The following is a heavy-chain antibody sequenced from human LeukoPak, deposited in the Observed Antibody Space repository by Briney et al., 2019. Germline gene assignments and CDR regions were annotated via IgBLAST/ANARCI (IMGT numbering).Heavy chain of an antibody. CDR3: ARGLVGATLHFDY. J-gene: IGHJ4*02. V-gene: IGHV1-69*05. CDR2: IIPIFGTA. Sequence: ASVKVSCKASGYTFTSYDINWVRQATGQGLEWMGRIIPIFGTANYAQKFQGRVTITTDESTSTAYMELSSLRSEDTAVYYCARGLVGATLHFDYWGQGTLVTVSS. CDR1: GYTFTSYD. D-gene: IGHD1-26*01.